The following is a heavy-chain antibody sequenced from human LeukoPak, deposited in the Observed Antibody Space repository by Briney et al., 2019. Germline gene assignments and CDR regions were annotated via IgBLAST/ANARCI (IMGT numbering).Heavy chain of an antibody. V-gene: IGHV3-23*01. J-gene: IGHJ4*02. CDR3: AKDKAEYSSRTNDY. D-gene: IGHD3-22*01. Sequence: SGGSLRLSCAASGFTFSTYAMSWVRQAPGKGLEWVSAISGSGGSTYYADSVKGRFTISRDNSKNTLYLQMNSLRAEDTAVYYCAKDKAEYSSRTNDYWGQGTLVTVSS. CDR1: GFTFSTYA. CDR2: ISGSGGST.